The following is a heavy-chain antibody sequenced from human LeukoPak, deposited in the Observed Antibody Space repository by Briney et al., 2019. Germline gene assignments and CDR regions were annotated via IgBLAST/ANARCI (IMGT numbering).Heavy chain of an antibody. CDR2: IYCSGST. CDR1: GGSISSYY. Sequence: SETLSLTCTVSGGSISSYYWSWIRQPPGKGLEWIGYIYCSGSTNYNPSHKSRVTISVDTSKNQFSLKLSSVTAADTAVYYCARGGRMDGDYFTWFDPWGQGTLVTVSS. CDR3: ARGGRMDGDYFTWFDP. D-gene: IGHD4-17*01. V-gene: IGHV4-59*01. J-gene: IGHJ5*02.